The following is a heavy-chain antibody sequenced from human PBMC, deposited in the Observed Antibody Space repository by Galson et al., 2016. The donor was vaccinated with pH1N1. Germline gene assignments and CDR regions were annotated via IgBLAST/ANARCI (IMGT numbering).Heavy chain of an antibody. J-gene: IGHJ4*02. CDR1: GFTFSDSY. CDR2: IRGSGDYA. D-gene: IGHD6-13*01. Sequence: SLRLSCAASGFTFSDSYMSWIRQAPGKGLEFVSYIRGSGDYANYADSVEGRFTISRDNAKNSLFLQMNSLRVEDTAVYYCARWRYSTSWSDFDYWGQGTLVTVSS. V-gene: IGHV3-11*03. CDR3: ARWRYSTSWSDFDY.